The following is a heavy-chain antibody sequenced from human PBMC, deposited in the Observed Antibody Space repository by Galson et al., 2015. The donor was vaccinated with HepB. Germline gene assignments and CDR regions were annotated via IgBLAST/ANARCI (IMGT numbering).Heavy chain of an antibody. D-gene: IGHD4-17*01. CDR3: AGNGDYGDRVY. Sequence: SLRLSCAASGFTFSNAWMSWVRQAPGKGLEWVSSISSSSSYIYYADSVKGRFTISRDNAKNSLYLQMNSLRAEDTAVYYCAGNGDYGDRVYWGQGTLVTVSS. CDR2: ISSSSSYI. CDR1: GFTFSNAW. J-gene: IGHJ4*02. V-gene: IGHV3-21*01.